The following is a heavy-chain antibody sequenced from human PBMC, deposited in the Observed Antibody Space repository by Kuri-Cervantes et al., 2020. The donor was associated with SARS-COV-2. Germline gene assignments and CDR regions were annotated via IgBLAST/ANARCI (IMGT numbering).Heavy chain of an antibody. CDR1: GFTFSSYA. CDR3: ARDPHTTSSEGWFDP. Sequence: GGSLRLSCAASGFTFSSYAMSWVRQAPGKGLEWVSAISGSGGSTYYADSVKGRFTISRDNSKNTLYLQMNSLRAEDTAVYYCARDPHTTSSEGWFDPWGQGTLVTVSS. V-gene: IGHV3-23*01. D-gene: IGHD6-6*01. CDR2: ISGSGGST. J-gene: IGHJ5*02.